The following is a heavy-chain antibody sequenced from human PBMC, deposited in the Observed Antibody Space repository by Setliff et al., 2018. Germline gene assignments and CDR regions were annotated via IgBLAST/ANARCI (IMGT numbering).Heavy chain of an antibody. CDR1: GFTFSNDW. CDR3: ARDRGGGLYDY. Sequence: GGSLRLSCAASGFTFSNDWMSWVRQAPGKGLEWVATIKQDGSEKFYVDSVKGRFTISRDNAKNSLYLQMDSLRVEDTAMYFCARDRGGGLYDYWGRGTLVTVSS. V-gene: IGHV3-7*01. D-gene: IGHD3-16*01. CDR2: IKQDGSEK. J-gene: IGHJ4*02.